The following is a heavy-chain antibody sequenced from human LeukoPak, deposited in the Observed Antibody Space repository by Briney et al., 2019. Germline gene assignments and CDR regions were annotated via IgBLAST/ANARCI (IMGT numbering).Heavy chain of an antibody. J-gene: IGHJ4*02. CDR3: ARPNWGSESYYFDY. CDR2: IIPILGIA. D-gene: IGHD7-27*01. V-gene: IGHV1-69*04. CDR1: GGTFSSYA. Sequence: ASVKVSCKASGGTFSSYAISWVRQAPGQGLEWMGRIIPILGIANYAQKFQGRVTITADKSTSTAYMELSSLRSEDTAVYYCARPNWGSESYYFDYWGQGTLVTVSS.